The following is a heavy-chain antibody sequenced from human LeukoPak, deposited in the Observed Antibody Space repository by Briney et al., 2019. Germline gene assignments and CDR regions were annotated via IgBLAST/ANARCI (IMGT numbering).Heavy chain of an antibody. D-gene: IGHD4/OR15-4a*01. Sequence: ASVKVSCKASGYSFTGYYLQWVRQAPGQGLEWMGWINPNSGGRHYAQRFQGRVTMTRDMSISTVHMELTSLTSDDTAVYYCARDSDFDAPDYWGQGTLVTVSS. CDR1: GYSFTGYY. CDR2: INPNSGGR. CDR3: ARDSDFDAPDY. J-gene: IGHJ4*02. V-gene: IGHV1-2*02.